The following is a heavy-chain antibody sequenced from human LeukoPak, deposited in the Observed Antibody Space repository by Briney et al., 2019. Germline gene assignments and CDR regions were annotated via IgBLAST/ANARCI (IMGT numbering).Heavy chain of an antibody. CDR3: ARDRSSSWYSYYYYMDV. CDR2: ISSSGSTI. D-gene: IGHD6-13*01. J-gene: IGHJ6*03. CDR1: GFTFRDYY. V-gene: IGHV3-11*04. Sequence: GVSLGLFCAASGFTFRDYYRSWIRQAPGKGLEWVSYISSSGSTIYYADSVKGRFTISRDNAKNSLYLQMNSLRAEDTAVYYCARDRSSSWYSYYYYMDVWGKGTTVTVSS.